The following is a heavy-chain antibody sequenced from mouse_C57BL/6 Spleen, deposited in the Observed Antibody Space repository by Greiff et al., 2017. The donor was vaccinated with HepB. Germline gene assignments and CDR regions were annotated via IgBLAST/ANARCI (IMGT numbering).Heavy chain of an antibody. CDR1: GFTFSSYG. CDR2: ISSGGSYT. J-gene: IGHJ4*01. V-gene: IGHV5-6*02. CDR3: ARRPEDYYAMDY. Sequence: EVKLVESGGDLVKPGGSLKLSCAASGFTFSSYGMSWVRQTPDKRLEWVATISSGGSYTYYPDSVKGRFTISRDNAKNTLYLQMSSLKSEDTAMYYCARRPEDYYAMDYWGQGTSVTVSS.